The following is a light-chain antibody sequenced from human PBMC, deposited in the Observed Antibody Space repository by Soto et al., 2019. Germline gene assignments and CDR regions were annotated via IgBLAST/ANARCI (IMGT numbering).Light chain of an antibody. V-gene: IGKV1-33*01. CDR3: QQYENLPT. Sequence: IQMSQSPSSLSASAGDRVTITFQASQDISNYLNWYQLKPGKAPKLLIYDASNLEAGVPSRFRGSGSGTDFTFTISRLQPEDIATYYCQQYENLPTFGQGTRLEIK. CDR1: QDISNY. J-gene: IGKJ5*01. CDR2: DAS.